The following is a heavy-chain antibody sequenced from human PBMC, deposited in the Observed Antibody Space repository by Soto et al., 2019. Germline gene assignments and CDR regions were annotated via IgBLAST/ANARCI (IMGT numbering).Heavy chain of an antibody. CDR3: ARDMVVVAPDYYYGMDV. J-gene: IGHJ6*02. V-gene: IGHV1-18*04. D-gene: IGHD2-21*01. CDR1: GYTFTSYG. Sequence: ASVKVSCKASGYTFTSYGISWVRQAPGQGLEWMGWISAYNGNTNYAQKLRGRVTMTTDTSTSTAYMGLRSLRSDDTAVYYCARDMVVVAPDYYYGMDVWGQGTTVTVSS. CDR2: ISAYNGNT.